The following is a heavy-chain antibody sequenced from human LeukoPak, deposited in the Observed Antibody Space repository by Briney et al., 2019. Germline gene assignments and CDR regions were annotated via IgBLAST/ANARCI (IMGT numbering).Heavy chain of an antibody. V-gene: IGHV3-21*01. J-gene: IGHJ1*01. CDR1: GFTFSSYS. Sequence: GGSLRLSCAASGFTFSSYSMNWVRQAPGKGLEWVSSISSSSSYIYYADSVKGRFTISRDNAKNSLYLQMNSLRAEDTAVYYCARDQKYYDILTGYQVLGLFQHWGQGTLVTVSS. D-gene: IGHD3-9*01. CDR2: ISSSSSYI. CDR3: ARDQKYYDILTGYQVLGLFQH.